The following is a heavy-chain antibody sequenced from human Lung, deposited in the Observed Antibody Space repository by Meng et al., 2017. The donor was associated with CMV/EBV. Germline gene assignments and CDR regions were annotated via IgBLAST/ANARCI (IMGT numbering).Heavy chain of an antibody. CDR3: ARDQGCSSTSCYIRGVRYFDL. CDR1: GYY. CDR2: IYYSGST. V-gene: IGHV4-31*02. D-gene: IGHD2-2*02. Sequence: GYYWSWIRQHPGKGLEGIGYIYYSGSTYYNPSLKSRVTISVDTSKNQFSLKLSSVTAADTAVYYCARDQGCSSTSCYIRGVRYFDLWGRGTLVTVSS. J-gene: IGHJ2*01.